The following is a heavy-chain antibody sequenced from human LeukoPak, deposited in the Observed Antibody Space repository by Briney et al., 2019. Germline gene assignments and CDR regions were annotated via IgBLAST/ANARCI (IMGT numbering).Heavy chain of an antibody. CDR1: GFTFDDYA. J-gene: IGHJ4*02. V-gene: IGHV3-9*01. D-gene: IGHD2-2*01. CDR3: AKAYCSSTSCQYYFDY. CDR2: ISWNSGSI. Sequence: GRSLRLSCAASGFTFDDYAMHWVRQAPGKGLEWVSGISWNSGSIGYADSVKGRFTISRDNAKNSLYLQMNSLRAEDTALYYCAKAYCSSTSCQYYFDYWGQGTLVTASS.